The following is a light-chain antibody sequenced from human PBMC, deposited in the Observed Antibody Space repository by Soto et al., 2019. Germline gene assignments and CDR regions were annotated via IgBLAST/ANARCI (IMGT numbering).Light chain of an antibody. J-gene: IGKJ1*01. CDR3: QQYNNWPGT. Sequence: EIVLPQSPGTLSVSPGERATLSSRASQSVSSKLAWYQQKPGQAPRLLFYGASTGATGIPARFSGSGSETEFTLSISSLQSEDFAVYYCQQYNNWPGTFGQGTKV. CDR2: GAS. CDR1: QSVSSK. V-gene: IGKV3-15*01.